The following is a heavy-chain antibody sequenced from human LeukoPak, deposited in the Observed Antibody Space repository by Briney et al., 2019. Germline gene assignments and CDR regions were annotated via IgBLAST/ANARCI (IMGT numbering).Heavy chain of an antibody. D-gene: IGHD5-18*01. J-gene: IGHJ5*02. Sequence: PSETLSLTCAVSGYSISSVYYWGWFRRPPGKGLEWIGSIYHSGSTYYNPSLKSRVTISVDTSKNQFSLKLSSVTAADTAVYYCARDQETAMVPNWFDPWGQGTLVTVSS. CDR1: GYSISSVYY. CDR2: IYHSGST. CDR3: ARDQETAMVPNWFDP. V-gene: IGHV4-38-2*02.